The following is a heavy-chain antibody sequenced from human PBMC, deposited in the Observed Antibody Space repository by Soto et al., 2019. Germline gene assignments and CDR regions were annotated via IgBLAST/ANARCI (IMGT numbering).Heavy chain of an antibody. V-gene: IGHV3-30*03. D-gene: IGHD3-22*01. CDR2: ISYDGSNK. CDR3: ARGLPGSNYYDSSGFEYYFDY. CDR1: GFTFSSYG. Sequence: GGSLRLSCAASGFTFSSYGMHWVRQAPGKGLEWVAVISYDGSNKYYADSVKGRFTISRDNSKNTLYLQMNSLRAEDTAVYYCARGLPGSNYYDSSGFEYYFDYWGQGTLVTVSS. J-gene: IGHJ4*02.